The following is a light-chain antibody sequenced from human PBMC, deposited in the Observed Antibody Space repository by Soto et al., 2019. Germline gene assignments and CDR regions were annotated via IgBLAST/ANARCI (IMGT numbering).Light chain of an antibody. Sequence: QCVLTQPPSASGSPGQSVTISCTATSYVSWYQQHPGKAPKLLIYEVRKRPSGVPDRFYGSTSGNTASLTVSGLQAEDEADYYCTSYVGNAWVFGGGTKLTVL. CDR1: SY. CDR2: EVR. CDR3: TSYVGNAWV. V-gene: IGLV2-8*01. J-gene: IGLJ3*02.